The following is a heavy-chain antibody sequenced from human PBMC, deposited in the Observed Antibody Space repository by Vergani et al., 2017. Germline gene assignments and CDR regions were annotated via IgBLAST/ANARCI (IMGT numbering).Heavy chain of an antibody. V-gene: IGHV3-30*02. J-gene: IGHJ5*02. CDR1: GFTFSNYG. D-gene: IGHD3-10*01. Sequence: VQLVESGGGVVQPGGSLRLSCGASGFTFSNYGMHWVRQAPGKGLEWVTFIRYDGSNTYYADSVKGRFTISRDNAKNSLYLQMNSLRAEDTAVYYCAREGIIAWGQGTLVTVSS. CDR2: IRYDGSNT. CDR3: AREGIIA.